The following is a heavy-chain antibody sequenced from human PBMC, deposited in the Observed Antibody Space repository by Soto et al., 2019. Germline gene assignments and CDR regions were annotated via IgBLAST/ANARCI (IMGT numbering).Heavy chain of an antibody. CDR3: ARYNYFDY. CDR1: GYTFTNYA. V-gene: IGHV1-3*01. D-gene: IGHD1-1*01. CDR2: IDAGNGNT. Sequence: QVQLMQSGAEVKRPGASMKISCKTSGYTFTNYAIHWVRQAPGQTLEWMGWIDAGNGNTKYSQSFQDRVTFTRDTSANTAYMELSSLRSEDTAVYYCARYNYFDYWGQGTLVTVSS. J-gene: IGHJ4*02.